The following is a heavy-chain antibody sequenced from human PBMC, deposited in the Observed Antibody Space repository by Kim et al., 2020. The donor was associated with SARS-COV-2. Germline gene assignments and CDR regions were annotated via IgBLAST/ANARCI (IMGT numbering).Heavy chain of an antibody. CDR1: GGSFSGYY. Sequence: SETLSLTCAVYGGSFSGYYWSWIRQPPGKGLEWIGEINHSGSTNYNPSLKSRVTISVDTSKNQFSLKLSSVTAADTAVYYCARVVIAAAGTVRFDPWGQG. CDR3: ARVVIAAAGTVRFDP. V-gene: IGHV4-34*01. J-gene: IGHJ5*02. D-gene: IGHD6-13*01. CDR2: INHSGST.